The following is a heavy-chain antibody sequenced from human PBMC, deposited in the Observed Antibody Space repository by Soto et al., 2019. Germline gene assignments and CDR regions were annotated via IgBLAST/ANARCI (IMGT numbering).Heavy chain of an antibody. CDR2: IIPIFGSA. J-gene: IGHJ6*02. D-gene: IGHD5-12*01. CDR3: ARGGATGTARNARRIYYYSGMDV. CDR1: GGTFSSYA. V-gene: IGHV1-69*12. Sequence: QVQPVLSGAEVKKPGSSVKVSCKASGGTFSSYALSWVRQAPGQGLEWMGGIIPIFGSANYAQKFQGRVTITADESTSTAYMELSGRSSEDPAVYYCARGGATGTARNARRIYYYSGMDVWGQGTTVTGSS.